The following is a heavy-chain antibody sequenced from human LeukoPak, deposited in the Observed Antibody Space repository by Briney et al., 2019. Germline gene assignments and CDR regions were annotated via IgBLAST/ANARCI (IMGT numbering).Heavy chain of an antibody. CDR3: ARASTLYYYDTSGYFY. CDR2: ISYDGSNK. CDR1: GFTFSSYA. Sequence: PGRSLRLSCAASGFTFSSYAMHWVRQAPGKGLEWVAVISYDGSNKYYADSVKGRFTISRDNSKNTLYLQMNSLRAEDTAVYYCARASTLYYYDTSGYFYWGQGTLVTVSS. J-gene: IGHJ4*02. V-gene: IGHV3-30-3*01. D-gene: IGHD3-22*01.